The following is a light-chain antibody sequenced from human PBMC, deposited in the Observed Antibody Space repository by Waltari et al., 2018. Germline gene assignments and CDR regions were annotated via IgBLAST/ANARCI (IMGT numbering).Light chain of an antibody. CDR1: HGIRND. Sequence: AIQMTQSPSSLSASVGDKVTITCRASHGIRNDLGWYQQKPGKAPTLLIYAASSLQSGVPSKFSGSGSGTDFTLTISSLQPEDFATYYCLQDYTFPYTFGQGTKLEIK. CDR2: AAS. J-gene: IGKJ2*01. CDR3: LQDYTFPYT. V-gene: IGKV1-6*01.